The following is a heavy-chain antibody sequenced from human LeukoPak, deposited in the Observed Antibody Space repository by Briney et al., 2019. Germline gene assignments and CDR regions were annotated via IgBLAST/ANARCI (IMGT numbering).Heavy chain of an antibody. CDR1: GYTFTSYY. V-gene: IGHV1-46*01. Sequence: ASVKVSCKASGYTFTSYYMHWVRQAPGQGLEWMGIINPSGGSTSYAQKFQGRVTMTRDTSTSTVYMELSSLRSEDTAVYYCARGSEIWFGESLYYQLDYWGQGTLVTVSS. CDR3: ARGSEIWFGESLYYQLDY. D-gene: IGHD3-10*01. CDR2: INPSGGST. J-gene: IGHJ4*02.